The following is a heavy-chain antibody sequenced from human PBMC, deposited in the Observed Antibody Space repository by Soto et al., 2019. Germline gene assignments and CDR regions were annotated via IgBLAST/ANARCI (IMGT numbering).Heavy chain of an antibody. J-gene: IGHJ4*02. CDR1: GGTFSRYA. CDR3: AGGGSGNYFDY. Sequence: SVKVSCKASGGTFSRYAISWVRQAPGQGLEWMGGIIPIFGTANYAQKFQGRVTITADKSISTAYLQWTSLKAPDTAIYYCAGGGSGNYFDYWGQGTQVTVSS. D-gene: IGHD2-15*01. CDR2: IIPIFGTA. V-gene: IGHV1-69*06.